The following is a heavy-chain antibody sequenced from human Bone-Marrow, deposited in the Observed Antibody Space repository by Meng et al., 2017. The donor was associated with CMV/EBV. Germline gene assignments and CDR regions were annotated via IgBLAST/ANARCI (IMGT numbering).Heavy chain of an antibody. J-gene: IGHJ3*01. CDR1: GGTFSSYA. CDR2: IIPIFGTA. D-gene: IGHD3-22*01. Sequence: SVKVSCKASGGTFSSYAISWVRQAPGQGLEWMGGIIPIFGTANYAQKFQGGVTLTSDTSTNTVYMELSRLRYEDTAVYYCARDLVGYDAFDVWGQGTMVTVSS. V-gene: IGHV1-69*05. CDR3: ARDLVGYDAFDV.